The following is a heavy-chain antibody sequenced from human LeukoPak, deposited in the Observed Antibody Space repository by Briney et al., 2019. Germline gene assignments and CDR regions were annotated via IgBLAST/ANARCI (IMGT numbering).Heavy chain of an antibody. Sequence: SGGSLRLSCAASGFTVSSNYMSWVRQAPGKGLEWVGRIKSKTDGGTTDYAAPVKGRFTISRDDSKNTLYLQMNSLKTEDTAVYYCTTDSRPNEDFWREILDMGFDYWGQGTLVTVSS. V-gene: IGHV3-15*01. D-gene: IGHD3-3*01. CDR1: GFTVSSNY. CDR2: IKSKTDGGTT. J-gene: IGHJ4*02. CDR3: TTDSRPNEDFWREILDMGFDY.